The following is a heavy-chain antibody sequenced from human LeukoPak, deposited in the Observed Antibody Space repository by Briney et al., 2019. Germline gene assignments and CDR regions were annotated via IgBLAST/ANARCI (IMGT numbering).Heavy chain of an antibody. CDR2: ISSSGGGT. V-gene: IGHV3-23*01. CDR1: TFTFASYA. CDR3: AKDLGGSATTV. D-gene: IGHD2-2*01. J-gene: IGHJ4*02. Sequence: PGGSLRLSCEAPTFTFASYAMSWVRQAPGKGLEWVSTISSSGGGTYYADSVKGRFTISRDKSKNTLYLQMNSLRVEDTALYYCAKDLGGSATTVWGQGTLVTVSS.